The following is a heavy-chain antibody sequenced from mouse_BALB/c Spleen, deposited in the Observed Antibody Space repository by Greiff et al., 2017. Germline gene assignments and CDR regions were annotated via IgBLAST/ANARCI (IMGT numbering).Heavy chain of an antibody. CDR2: IWSGGST. CDR3: ARNYRDDVYAMDY. CDR1: GFSLTSYG. D-gene: IGHD2-14*01. J-gene: IGHJ4*01. Sequence: QVQLKEPGPGLVQPSQSLSITCTVSGFSLTSYGVHWVRQSPGKGLEWLGVIWSGGSTDYNAAFISRLSISKDNSKSQVFFKMNSLQADDTAIYYCARNYRDDVYAMDYWGQGTSVTVSS. V-gene: IGHV2-4-1*01.